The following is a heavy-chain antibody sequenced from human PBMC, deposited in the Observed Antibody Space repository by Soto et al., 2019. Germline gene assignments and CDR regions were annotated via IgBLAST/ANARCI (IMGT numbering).Heavy chain of an antibody. J-gene: IGHJ4*02. V-gene: IGHV3-11*06. Sequence: PGGSLRLSCAASGFTFSDYYMSWIRQAPGKGLEWVSYISSSSSNTNYADSVKGRFTISRDNAKNSLYLQMNSLIAEDTAVSYCARGHYDSSGYYYHPYIDYWGQGTLVTVSS. CDR2: ISSSSSNT. D-gene: IGHD3-22*01. CDR1: GFTFSDYY. CDR3: ARGHYDSSGYYYHPYIDY.